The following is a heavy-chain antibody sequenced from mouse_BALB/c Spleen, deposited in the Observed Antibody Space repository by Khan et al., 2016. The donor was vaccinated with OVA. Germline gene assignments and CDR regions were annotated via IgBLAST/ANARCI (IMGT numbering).Heavy chain of an antibody. CDR3: ARRSLNAMDY. V-gene: IGHV3S1*01. J-gene: IGHJ4*01. CDR2: ISYSGST. Sequence: EVQLQESGPRLVKPSQTLSLTCSVTGDSITSDYWNWIRKFPGNKLEYLGYISYSGSTYYNPSLKSRFSITRDTSKNQYYLQLNSVTSEDTATYYCARRSLNAMDYWGQGTSVTVSS. CDR1: GDSITSDY.